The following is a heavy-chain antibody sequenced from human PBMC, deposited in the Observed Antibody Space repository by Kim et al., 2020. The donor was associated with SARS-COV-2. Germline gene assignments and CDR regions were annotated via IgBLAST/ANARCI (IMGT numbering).Heavy chain of an antibody. D-gene: IGHD6-13*01. CDR1: GFTFSSYA. Sequence: GGSLRLSCAASGFTFSSYAMNWVRQAPGKGLEWVAGISGSGVSTNYADSVKGRLIISRDKSKNTLYLQMNILRAEDTALYYCAKGEAIAVAVGTDYWGQGTLVTVSS. V-gene: IGHV3-23*01. CDR3: AKGEAIAVAVGTDY. J-gene: IGHJ4*02. CDR2: ISGSGVST.